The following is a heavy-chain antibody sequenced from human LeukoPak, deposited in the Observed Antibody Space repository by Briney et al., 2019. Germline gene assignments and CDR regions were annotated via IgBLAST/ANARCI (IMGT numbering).Heavy chain of an antibody. CDR2: INHSGST. CDR1: GGSFSGYY. J-gene: IGHJ4*02. D-gene: IGHD2-2*01. V-gene: IGHV4-34*01. CDR3: ASRSFPAGMDY. Sequence: SETLSLTCAVYGGSFSGYYWSWIRQPPGKGLEWIGEINHSGSTNYNPSLKSRVTISVDMSKNQFSLKLSSVTAADTAVYYCASRSFPAGMDYWGQGTLVTVSS.